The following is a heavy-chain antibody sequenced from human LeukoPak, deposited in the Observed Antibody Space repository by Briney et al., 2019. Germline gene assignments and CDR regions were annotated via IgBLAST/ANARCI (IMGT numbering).Heavy chain of an antibody. Sequence: PGGSLRLSCAASGFTFSSYSMNWVRQAPGKGLEWVSSISSSSSYIYYADSVKGRFTISRDNAKNSLYLQMNSVSAEDTAVYYCARDSTIVGATTSDYWGQGTLVTVSS. D-gene: IGHD1-26*01. CDR2: ISSSSSYI. J-gene: IGHJ4*02. CDR1: GFTFSSYS. CDR3: ARDSTIVGATTSDY. V-gene: IGHV3-21*01.